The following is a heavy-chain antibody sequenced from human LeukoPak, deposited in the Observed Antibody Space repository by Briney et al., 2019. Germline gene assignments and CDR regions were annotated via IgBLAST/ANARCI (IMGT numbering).Heavy chain of an antibody. J-gene: IGHJ4*02. Sequence: SETLSLTCTVSGGSISSYYWSWIRQPPGKGLEWIGYIYYSGSTNYKPALKSRVTISVDASKTQFSLKLNSVTAADTAVYYCARGSRELYYFDYWGQGTLVTVSS. CDR3: ARGSRELYYFDY. V-gene: IGHV4-59*01. CDR1: GGSISSYY. CDR2: IYYSGST. D-gene: IGHD1-7*01.